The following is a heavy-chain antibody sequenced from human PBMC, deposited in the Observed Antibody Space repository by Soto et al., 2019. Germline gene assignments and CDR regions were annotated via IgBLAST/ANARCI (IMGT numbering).Heavy chain of an antibody. D-gene: IGHD1-1*01. Sequence: EVQVVESGGDLVEPGGSLRLSCVTSGFMFSSAWMSWVRQAPGKGLEWVARIKSTKDGGARDYAAPVNGRFSISRDDSKSTVYLPMNSLRVEDTALYYCVEGWNDFWGQGTLVTVSS. J-gene: IGHJ4*02. CDR2: IKSTKDGGAR. V-gene: IGHV3-15*01. CDR1: GFMFSSAW. CDR3: VEGWNDF.